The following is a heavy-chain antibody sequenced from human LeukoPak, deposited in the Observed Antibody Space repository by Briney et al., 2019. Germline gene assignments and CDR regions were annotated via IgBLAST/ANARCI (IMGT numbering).Heavy chain of an antibody. V-gene: IGHV4-39*01. CDR1: GGSISSSSYY. J-gene: IGHJ4*02. Sequence: SETLSLTCTVSGGSISSSSYYWGWIRQPPGKGLEWIGSIYYSGSTYYNPSLKSRVTISVDTSKNQFSLKLSSVTAADTAVYYCAAQKRGYSQYPRDYWGQGTLVTVSS. CDR2: IYYSGST. CDR3: AAQKRGYSQYPRDY. D-gene: IGHD5-18*01.